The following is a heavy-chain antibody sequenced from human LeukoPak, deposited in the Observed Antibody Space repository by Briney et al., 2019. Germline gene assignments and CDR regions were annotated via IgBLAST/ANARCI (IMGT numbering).Heavy chain of an antibody. CDR1: GGSFSGYY. J-gene: IGHJ4*02. V-gene: IGHV4-34*01. CDR2: INHSGST. Sequence: SETLSLTCAVYGGSFSGYYWSWIRQPPGKGLEWIGEINHSGSTNYNPSLKSRVTISVDTSKNQFSPKLSSVTAADTAVYYCARRYRSGWYEKAYYFDYWGQGTLVTVSS. CDR3: ARRYRSGWYEKAYYFDY. D-gene: IGHD6-19*01.